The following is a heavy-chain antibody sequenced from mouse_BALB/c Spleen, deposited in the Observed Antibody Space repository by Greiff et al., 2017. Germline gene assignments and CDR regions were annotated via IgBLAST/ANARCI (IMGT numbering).Heavy chain of an antibody. D-gene: IGHD2-4*01. Sequence: LQQPGSELVRPGASVKLSCKASGYTFTSYWMHWVKQRPGQGLEWIGNIYPGSGSTNYDEKFKSKATLTVDTSSSTAYMQLSSLTSEDSAVYYCTRDDYDGFFAYWGQGTLVTVSA. CDR2: IYPGSGST. CDR3: TRDDYDGFFAY. J-gene: IGHJ3*01. V-gene: IGHV1S22*01. CDR1: GYTFTSYW.